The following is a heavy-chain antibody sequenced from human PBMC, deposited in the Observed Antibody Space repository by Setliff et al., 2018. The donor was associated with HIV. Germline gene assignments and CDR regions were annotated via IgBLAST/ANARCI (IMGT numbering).Heavy chain of an antibody. CDR3: VRRGPHGPDLGYKAAGIDP. Sequence: PSETLSLTCNVSGDSITRSRYWWGWIRQSPGKGLQWLADISHRGDLAYRESLKRRLTISRDTSKNQISLRLTSVTAADTAVYYCVRRGPHGPDLGYKAAGIDPWGQGVLVTVSS. CDR1: GDSITRSRYW. V-gene: IGHV4-39*01. J-gene: IGHJ5*02. CDR2: ISHRGDL. D-gene: IGHD3-10*01.